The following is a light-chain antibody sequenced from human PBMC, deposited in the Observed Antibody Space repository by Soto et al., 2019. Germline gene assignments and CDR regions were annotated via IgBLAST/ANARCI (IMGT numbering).Light chain of an antibody. J-gene: IGLJ1*01. CDR3: KSYAGSNTYV. Sequence: QSVLTQPPSASGSPGQSVTLSCTGTKSDIGVYDFVSWYQHHPGKAPRLIIYEVVQRPSGVPDRFSGSKSGNTASLTVSGLQAADEADYFCKSYAGSNTYVFGSGTKV. CDR2: EVV. CDR1: KSDIGVYDF. V-gene: IGLV2-8*01.